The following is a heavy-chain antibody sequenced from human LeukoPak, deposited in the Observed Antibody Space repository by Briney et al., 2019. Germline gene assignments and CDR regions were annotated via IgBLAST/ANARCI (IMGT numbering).Heavy chain of an antibody. D-gene: IGHD1-1*01. Sequence: GASVKVSCKASGYTFSSYSITWVRQAPGQGLEWMGWISTFNGNTNYAQKFQGRVTLTTDTSTNTAYMDLRSLRFDDTAVYYCAGGNWDDPKVHSDYWGQGTLVTVSS. V-gene: IGHV1-18*01. CDR2: ISTFNGNT. CDR1: GYTFSSYS. J-gene: IGHJ4*02. CDR3: AGGNWDDPKVHSDY.